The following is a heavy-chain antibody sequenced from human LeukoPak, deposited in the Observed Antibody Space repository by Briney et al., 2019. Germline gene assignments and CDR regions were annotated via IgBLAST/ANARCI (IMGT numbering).Heavy chain of an antibody. J-gene: IGHJ4*02. CDR2: INRSGST. Sequence: SETLSLTCAVYGGSFSGYYWSWIRQPPGKGLEWIGEINRSGSTNYNPSLKSRVTISVDTSKNQFSLKLSSVTAADTAVYYCARGVSGYYFSYFDYWGQGTLVTVSS. CDR1: GGSFSGYY. D-gene: IGHD3-22*01. CDR3: ARGVSGYYFSYFDY. V-gene: IGHV4-34*01.